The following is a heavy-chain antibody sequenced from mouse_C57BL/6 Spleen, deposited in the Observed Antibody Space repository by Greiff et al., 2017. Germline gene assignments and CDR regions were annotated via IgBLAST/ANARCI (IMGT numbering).Heavy chain of an antibody. V-gene: IGHV1-69*01. CDR1: GYTFTSYW. D-gene: IGHD2-3*01. J-gene: IGHJ3*01. Sequence: VQLQQPGAELVMPGASVKLSCKASGYTFTSYWMHWVKQRPGQGLDWIGEIDPSDSYTNYNQQFKGKSTLTVDKSSSTAYMQLSSLTSEDSAVYYCAGYDGYYGFAYWGQGTLVTVSA. CDR2: IDPSDSYT. CDR3: AGYDGYYGFAY.